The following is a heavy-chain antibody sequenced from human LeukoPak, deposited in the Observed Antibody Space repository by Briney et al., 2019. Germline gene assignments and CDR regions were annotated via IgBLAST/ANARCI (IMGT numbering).Heavy chain of an antibody. CDR1: GFTFSSYG. CDR3: AKDRLRDRYYFDY. V-gene: IGHV3-30*18. Sequence: GGSLRLSCAASGFTFSSYGMHWVRQAPGKGLEWVAVISYNGSNKYYADSVKGRFTISRDNSKNTLYLQMNSLRAEDTAVYYCAKDRLRDRYYFDYWGQGTLVTVSS. CDR2: ISYNGSNK. J-gene: IGHJ4*02. D-gene: IGHD5-12*01.